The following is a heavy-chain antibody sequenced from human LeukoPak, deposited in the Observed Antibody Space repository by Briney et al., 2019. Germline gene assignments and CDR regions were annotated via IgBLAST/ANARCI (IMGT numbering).Heavy chain of an antibody. D-gene: IGHD3-9*01. Sequence: PSETLSLTCAVYGGSFSGYYWSWIRQPPGKGLEWIGEINHSGSTNCNPSLKSRVTISVDTSKNQFSLKLSSVTAADTAVYYCARGARNVLRYFDWLLDYWGQGTLVTVSS. V-gene: IGHV4-34*01. CDR3: ARGARNVLRYFDWLLDY. CDR1: GGSFSGYY. CDR2: INHSGST. J-gene: IGHJ4*02.